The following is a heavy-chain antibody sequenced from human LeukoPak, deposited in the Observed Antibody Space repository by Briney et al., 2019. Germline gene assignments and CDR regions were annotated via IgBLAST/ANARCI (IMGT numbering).Heavy chain of an antibody. V-gene: IGHV1-2*02. CDR2: INPNTGAT. Sequence: ASVRVSCKASGYTLTGYYLHWVRQAPGQGLEWMGWINPNTGATHSAQKFQGRITMTRDSSISTAYMDLSRLRSDDTAVYYCARDRVGSGWPRPYYFEVWGQGTLVTVSS. J-gene: IGHJ4*02. D-gene: IGHD6-19*01. CDR3: ARDRVGSGWPRPYYFEV. CDR1: GYTLTGYY.